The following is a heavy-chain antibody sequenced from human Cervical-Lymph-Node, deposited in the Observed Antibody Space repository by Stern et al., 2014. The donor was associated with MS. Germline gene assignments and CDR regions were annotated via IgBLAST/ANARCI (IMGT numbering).Heavy chain of an antibody. D-gene: IGHD4-11*01. V-gene: IGHV3-23*04. CDR3: ASPNDYSNYVPFDS. CDR2: ISGSSGDT. Sequence: QLVQSGGGLVQPGGSLRLSCAASGFTFSSYSMSWVRQAPGKGLEWVSAISGSSGDTYYANSVKGRFTISRDNSKNTLYLQMNSLRVEDTALYYCASPNDYSNYVPFDSWGQGTLVTVSS. J-gene: IGHJ4*02. CDR1: GFTFSSYS.